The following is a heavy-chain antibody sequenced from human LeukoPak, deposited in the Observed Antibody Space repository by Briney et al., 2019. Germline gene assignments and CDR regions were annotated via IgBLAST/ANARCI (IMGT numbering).Heavy chain of an antibody. J-gene: IGHJ3*02. CDR1: GFTFSSYA. V-gene: IGHV3-23*01. CDR2: ISGNGDST. CDR3: ALYCSGGSCYSMGGAFDI. Sequence: GGSLRLSCAASGFTFSSYATSWVRQAPGKGLEWVSAISGNGDSTYYVDSVKGRFAISRDNSKNTLYLQMNSLRAEDTAVYYCALYCSGGSCYSMGGAFDIWGQGTMVTVSS. D-gene: IGHD2-15*01.